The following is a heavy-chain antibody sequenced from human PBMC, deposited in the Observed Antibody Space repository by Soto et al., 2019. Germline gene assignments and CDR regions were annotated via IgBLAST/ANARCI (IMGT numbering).Heavy chain of an antibody. CDR3: ASVERGYASSGYYFPPAAFDI. D-gene: IGHD3-22*01. J-gene: IGHJ3*02. Sequence: GGSLRLSCAASGFTFSSYGMHWVRQAPGKGLEWVAVIWYDGSNKYYADSVKGRFTISRDNSKNTLYLQMNSLRAEDTAVYYCASVERGYASSGYYFPPAAFDIWGQGTMVSVAS. CDR2: IWYDGSNK. CDR1: GFTFSSYG. V-gene: IGHV3-33*01.